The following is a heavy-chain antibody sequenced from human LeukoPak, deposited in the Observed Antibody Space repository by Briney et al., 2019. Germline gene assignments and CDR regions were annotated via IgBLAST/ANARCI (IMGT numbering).Heavy chain of an antibody. V-gene: IGHV1-69*13. CDR2: IIPIFGTA. J-gene: IGHJ4*02. Sequence: SVTVSCTASGGTFSSYAISWVRQAPGQGLEWMGGIIPIFGTANYAQKFQGRVTITADESTSTAYMELSSLRSEDTAVYYCARESSSSTLFDYWGQGTLVTVSS. CDR3: ARESSSSTLFDY. D-gene: IGHD6-6*01. CDR1: GGTFSSYA.